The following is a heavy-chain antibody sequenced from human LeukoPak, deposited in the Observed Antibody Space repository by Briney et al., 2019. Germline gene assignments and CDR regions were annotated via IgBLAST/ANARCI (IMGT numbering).Heavy chain of an antibody. CDR1: GFNFRFYI. CDR3: ARVGSRYGPPNS. V-gene: IGHV3-48*01. Sequence: GGSLRLSCAASGFNFRFYIMNWVRQAPGKGLEWISYISSDAKTVDYADSVKGRFTISRDNAKNSLYLQMSSLSADNTAVYYCARVGSRYGPPNSWGQGTLVTVSS. J-gene: IGHJ4*02. D-gene: IGHD5-18*01. CDR2: ISSDAKTV.